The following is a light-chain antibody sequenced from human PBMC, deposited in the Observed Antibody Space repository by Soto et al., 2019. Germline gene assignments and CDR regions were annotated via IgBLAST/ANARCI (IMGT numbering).Light chain of an antibody. Sequence: QSALTQPASVSGSPGQSITISCTGTSSDVGGYNYVSWYQQHPGKAPQLMIYDVSNRPSGVSNRFSGSKSGNTASLTISGLQAEDEGDYCCRPYTSSSTLVFGGGTQLTVL. V-gene: IGLV2-14*01. J-gene: IGLJ2*01. CDR1: SSDVGGYNY. CDR3: RPYTSSSTLV. CDR2: DVS.